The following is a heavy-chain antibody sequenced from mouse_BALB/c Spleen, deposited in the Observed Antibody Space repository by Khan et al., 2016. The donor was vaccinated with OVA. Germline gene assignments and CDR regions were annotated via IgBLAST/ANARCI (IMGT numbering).Heavy chain of an antibody. CDR3: AKGRWSYYFAVDY. CDR2: IWGGGST. J-gene: IGHJ4*01. Sequence: QVQLKESGPGLVAPSQSLSITCSVSGFSLTDYGVSWIRQPPGKGLEWLGVIWGGGSTYYNSVLESRLSISKDNSKSQVFLKMNSLQTDDTAMYYCAKGRWSYYFAVDYWGQGTSVTVSS. CDR1: GFSLTDYG. D-gene: IGHD2-3*01. V-gene: IGHV2-6-5*01.